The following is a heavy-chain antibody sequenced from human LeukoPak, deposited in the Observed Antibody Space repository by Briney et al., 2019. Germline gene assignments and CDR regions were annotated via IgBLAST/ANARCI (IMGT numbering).Heavy chain of an antibody. Sequence: PGGSLRLSCAASEFTFSDYYMSWIRQAPGKGLEWVSYISYSGDTIYYADSVKGRFTVSRDNAKNSLYLQMNSLRAEDTAVYYCARLGIITAAGSNDYWGQGTLVTVST. D-gene: IGHD6-13*01. V-gene: IGHV3-11*01. J-gene: IGHJ4*02. CDR2: ISYSGDTI. CDR1: EFTFSDYY. CDR3: ARLGIITAAGSNDY.